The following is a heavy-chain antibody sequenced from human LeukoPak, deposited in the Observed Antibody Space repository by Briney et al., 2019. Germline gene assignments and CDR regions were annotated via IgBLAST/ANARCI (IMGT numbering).Heavy chain of an antibody. CDR1: GYSLTTNW. J-gene: IGHJ5*02. CDR2: IYPVDSHT. D-gene: IGHD4/OR15-4a*01. V-gene: IGHV5-51*01. Sequence: GESLKISWKRAGYSLTTNWIVWVRQMPGTGLEWMGFIYPVDSHTRNNPSFQGQVTMSADKSTNTAYLQWSSLRASDTAMYYCARTSANYFDAWGQGTLVTVSS. CDR3: ARTSANYFDA.